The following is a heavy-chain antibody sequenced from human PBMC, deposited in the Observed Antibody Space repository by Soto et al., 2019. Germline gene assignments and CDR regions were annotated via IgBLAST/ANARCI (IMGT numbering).Heavy chain of an antibody. D-gene: IGHD6-6*01. CDR3: ARDKGGSSSENYYYGMDV. J-gene: IGHJ6*02. V-gene: IGHV1-69*13. Sequence: GASVKVSCKASGGTFSSYAISWVRQAPGQGLEWMGGIIPIFGTANYAQKFQGRVTITADESTSTAYMELSSLRSEDTAVYYCARDKGGSSSENYYYGMDVWGQGTTVTSP. CDR2: IIPIFGTA. CDR1: GGTFSSYA.